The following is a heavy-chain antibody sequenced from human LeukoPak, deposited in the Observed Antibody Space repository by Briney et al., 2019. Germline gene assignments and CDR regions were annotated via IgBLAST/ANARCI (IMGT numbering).Heavy chain of an antibody. CDR3: ARDPRYSYGQPFDY. J-gene: IGHJ4*02. V-gene: IGHV1-69*01. CDR1: GGTFSSYA. Sequence: SVKVSCKAFGGTFSSYAISWVRQAPGQGLEWMGGIIPIFGTANYAQKFQGRVTITADESTSTAYMELSSLRSEDTAVYYCARDPRYSYGQPFDYWGQGTLVTVSS. CDR2: IIPIFGTA. D-gene: IGHD5-18*01.